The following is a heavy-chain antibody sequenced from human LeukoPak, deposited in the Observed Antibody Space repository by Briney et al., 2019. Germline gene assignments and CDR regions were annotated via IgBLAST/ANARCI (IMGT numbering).Heavy chain of an antibody. D-gene: IGHD1-26*01. Sequence: PGRSLRLSCAPSGFTFSSYGLHWVRQAPGKGLEWVAVIWFDGSNKYYADSVKGRFTISRDTSKNTLYLQMNSLRAEDTAVYYCAREGWSGSYYKWFDAWGQGTLVTVSS. CDR3: AREGWSGSYYKWFDA. V-gene: IGHV3-33*01. CDR1: GFTFSSYG. J-gene: IGHJ5*02. CDR2: IWFDGSNK.